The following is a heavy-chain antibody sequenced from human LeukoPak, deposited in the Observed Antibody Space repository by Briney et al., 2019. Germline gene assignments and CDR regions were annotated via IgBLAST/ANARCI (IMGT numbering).Heavy chain of an antibody. CDR2: INHSGST. V-gene: IGHV4-34*01. J-gene: IGHJ4*02. Sequence: SETLSLTCTVSGGSISSYYWSWIRQPPGKGLEWIGEINHSGSTNYNPSLKSRVTISVDTSKNQFSLKLSSVTAADTAVYFCARYISGSQYYFDYWGQGTLVTVSS. D-gene: IGHD6-19*01. CDR3: ARYISGSQYYFDY. CDR1: GGSISSYY.